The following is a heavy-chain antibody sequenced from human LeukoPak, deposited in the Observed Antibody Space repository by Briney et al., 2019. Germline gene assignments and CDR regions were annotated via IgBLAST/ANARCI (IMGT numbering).Heavy chain of an antibody. CDR2: INYSGST. V-gene: IGHV4-34*01. D-gene: IGHD1-14*01. CDR3: ARVTSRLGWFDP. J-gene: IGHJ5*02. Sequence: SETLSLTCAIYSESFSGYFWSWIRQPPGKGLEWIGEINYSGSTNYNPSLKSRVTISVDTSKNQFSLKLRSVTAADTAVYYCARVTSRLGWFDPWGQGTLVTVSS. CDR1: SESFSGYF.